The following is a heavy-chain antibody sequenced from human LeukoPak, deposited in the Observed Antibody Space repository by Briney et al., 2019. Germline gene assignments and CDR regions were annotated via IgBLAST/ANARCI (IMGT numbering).Heavy chain of an antibody. V-gene: IGHV3-33*01. CDR2: IWSDGSNK. CDR1: GFTFSSFD. J-gene: IGHJ4*02. D-gene: IGHD1-26*01. Sequence: GGSLRLSCAASGFTFSSFDMHWVRQAPGKGLGWVALIWSDGSNKYYADSVKGRFTISRDNSKNTLYLQMNGLRAEDTAVYLCARERSGSYRYYFDYWGQGTLATVSP. CDR3: ARERSGSYRYYFDY.